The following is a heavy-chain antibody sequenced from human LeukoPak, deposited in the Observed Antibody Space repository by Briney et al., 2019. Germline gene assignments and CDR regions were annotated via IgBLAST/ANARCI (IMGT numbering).Heavy chain of an antibody. Sequence: ASVKVSCKASGYTFTGYYMHWVRQAPGQGLEWMGWINPNSGGTNYAQKFQGRVTMTRDTSISTAYMELSRLRSDDTAVYYCARALTMVRGIAFDFWGQGTMVTVSS. CDR3: ARALTMVRGIAFDF. J-gene: IGHJ3*01. V-gene: IGHV1-2*02. CDR2: INPNSGGT. CDR1: GYTFTGYY. D-gene: IGHD3-10*01.